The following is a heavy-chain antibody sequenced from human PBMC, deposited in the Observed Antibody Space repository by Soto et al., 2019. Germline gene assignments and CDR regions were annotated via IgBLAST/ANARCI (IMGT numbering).Heavy chain of an antibody. Sequence: PGGSLRLSCAASGFTFRTYGMHWVRQAPGKGLKWVAVISYDGTNKDYAYTVKGRFTISRDNSKNTLYLQMSSLSAEDTAVYFCAWVYYYDSSGYYYLSGAFDVWGQGTMVTVSS. D-gene: IGHD3-22*01. V-gene: IGHV3-30*03. J-gene: IGHJ3*01. CDR2: ISYDGTNK. CDR1: GFTFRTYG. CDR3: AWVYYYDSSGYYYLSGAFDV.